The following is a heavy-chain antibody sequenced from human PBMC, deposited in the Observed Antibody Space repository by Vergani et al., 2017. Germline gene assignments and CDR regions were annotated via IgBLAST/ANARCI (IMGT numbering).Heavy chain of an antibody. V-gene: IGHV5-10-1*01. CDR3: ARQVAVAGKWWGPYYYYGMDV. J-gene: IGHJ6*02. CDR2: IDPSDSYT. CDR1: GYSFTRYW. D-gene: IGHD6-19*01. Sequence: EVQLVQSGAEVKKPGESLRISCKFSGYSFTRYWNSWVRQMPGKGLEWMGRIDPSDSYTNYSPSFQGHVTISAYKSISTAYLQWSRLKASDTAMYYCARQVAVAGKWWGPYYYYGMDVWG.